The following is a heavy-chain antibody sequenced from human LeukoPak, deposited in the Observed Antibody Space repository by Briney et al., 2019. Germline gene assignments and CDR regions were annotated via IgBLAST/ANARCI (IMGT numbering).Heavy chain of an antibody. J-gene: IGHJ4*02. D-gene: IGHD4-17*01. CDR3: ATYGDPFFDY. V-gene: IGHV3-20*04. Sequence: AGGSLRLSCAASGFTFDDYGMSWVRQAPGKGLEWVSGINWNGGSTGYADSVKGRFTISRDNAKNSLYLQMNSLRAEDTALYYCATYGDPFFDYWGQGTLVTVSS. CDR1: GFTFDDYG. CDR2: INWNGGST.